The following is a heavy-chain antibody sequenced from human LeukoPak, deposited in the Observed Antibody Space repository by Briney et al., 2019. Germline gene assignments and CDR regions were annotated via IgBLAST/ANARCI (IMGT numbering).Heavy chain of an antibody. J-gene: IGHJ4*02. V-gene: IGHV4-34*01. CDR2: INHSGST. CDR3: ARVGLNRGAQWLVSDY. CDR1: GGSLSGYY. Sequence: SETLSLTCAVYGGSLSGYYWSWIRQPPGKGLEWIGEINHSGSTNYNPSLKSRVTISVDTSKNQFSLKLSSVTAADTAVYYCARVGLNRGAQWLVSDYWGQGTLVTVSS. D-gene: IGHD6-19*01.